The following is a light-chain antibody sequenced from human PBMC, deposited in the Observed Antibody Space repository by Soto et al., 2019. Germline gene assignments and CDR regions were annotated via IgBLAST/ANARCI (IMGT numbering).Light chain of an antibody. CDR1: QSITSNF. V-gene: IGKV3-20*01. Sequence: EIVLTQSPGTLSLSPGERATLSCRASQSITSNFLAWYQQKPGQAPRLLIYGASTRAAGVPDRFSASGSGTDFTLTITRLEPEDFAVYYCQQYDRSPLMYTFGQGTKLGVK. CDR3: QQYDRSPLMYT. CDR2: GAS. J-gene: IGKJ2*01.